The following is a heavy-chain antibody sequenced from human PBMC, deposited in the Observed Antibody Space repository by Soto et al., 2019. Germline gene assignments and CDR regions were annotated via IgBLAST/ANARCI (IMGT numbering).Heavy chain of an antibody. D-gene: IGHD6-13*01. CDR2: ISYGGGST. J-gene: IGHJ5*02. CDR3: AKNTVGSSWYSGWFDP. Sequence: GGSQRLSCAASGFTFSSYAMSWVRQAPGKGLEWVSAISYGGGSTYYADSVKGRFTISRDNSKNTLYLQMNSLRAEDTAVYYCAKNTVGSSWYSGWFDPWGQGTLVTVSS. CDR1: GFTFSSYA. V-gene: IGHV3-23*01.